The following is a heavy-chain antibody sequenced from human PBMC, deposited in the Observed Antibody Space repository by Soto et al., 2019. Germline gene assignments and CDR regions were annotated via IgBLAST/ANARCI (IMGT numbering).Heavy chain of an antibody. CDR3: ARVGGLGIDCGTHNSIGLRF. Sequence: QVQLVQSGAEMKKPGSSVKVSCKSSGDNFTTYGISWVRQAPGQGLEWLGGFIPMYGTQSYTQKFQDRVPCTADEPTTIAYMELRSLRFEDTSIYDCARVGGLGIDCGTHNSIGLRFWCQGTLVTGSS. CDR1: GDNFTTYG. J-gene: IGHJ4*02. CDR2: FIPMYGTQ. D-gene: IGHD2-21*01. V-gene: IGHV1-69*01.